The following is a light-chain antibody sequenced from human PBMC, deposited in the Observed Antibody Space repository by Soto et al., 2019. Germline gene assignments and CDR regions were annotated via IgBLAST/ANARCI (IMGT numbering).Light chain of an antibody. CDR1: SSDVGGYNY. CDR2: EVS. V-gene: IGLV2-14*01. Sequence: QSALTQPASVSGSPGQSITISCTGTSSDVGGYNYVSWYQQHPGKAPKLMIYEVSNRPSGVSNRFSGSKSGNTASLTISGHQDEDEADYYCSSYTSSSTPVVFGGGTKVTVL. J-gene: IGLJ2*01. CDR3: SSYTSSSTPVV.